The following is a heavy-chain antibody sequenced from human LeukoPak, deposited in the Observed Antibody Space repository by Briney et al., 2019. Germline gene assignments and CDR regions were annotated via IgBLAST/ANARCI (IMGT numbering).Heavy chain of an antibody. J-gene: IGHJ5*02. Sequence: GASVKVSCKASGYTFTSYDINWVRQATGQGLVWMGWMNPNSGNTGYTQKFQGRLAMTRNTSVNSAYMELSSLRSEDTAVYYCARGNGYSSGTGDNWFDPWGQGTLVTVSS. CDR2: MNPNSGNT. CDR1: GYTFTSYD. D-gene: IGHD5-18*01. CDR3: ARGNGYSSGTGDNWFDP. V-gene: IGHV1-8*01.